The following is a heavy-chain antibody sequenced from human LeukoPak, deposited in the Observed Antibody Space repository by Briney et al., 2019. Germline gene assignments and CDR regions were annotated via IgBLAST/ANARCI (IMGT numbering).Heavy chain of an antibody. D-gene: IGHD6-19*01. Sequence: GGSLRLSCAASGFTFSSYSMNWVRQAPGKGLEWVSSISSSSSYIYYADSVKGRFTISRDNAKNSLYLQMNSLRAEDTAVYYCARVGSSGWYPDAFDIWGQGTVVTVSS. CDR3: ARVGSSGWYPDAFDI. V-gene: IGHV3-21*01. CDR1: GFTFSSYS. J-gene: IGHJ3*02. CDR2: ISSSSSYI.